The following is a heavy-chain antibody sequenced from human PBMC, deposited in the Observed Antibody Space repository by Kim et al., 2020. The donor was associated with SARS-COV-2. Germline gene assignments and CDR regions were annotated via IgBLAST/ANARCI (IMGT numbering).Heavy chain of an antibody. J-gene: IGHJ4*02. D-gene: IGHD6-19*01. V-gene: IGHV3-23*01. CDR2: ISGSGGST. CDR1: GFTFSSYA. CDR3: AKEGIAKYSSGWYYFDY. Sequence: GGSLRLSCAASGFTFSSYAMSWVRQAPGKGLEWVSAISGSGGSTYYADSVKGRFTISRDNSKNTLYLQMNSLRAEDTAVYYCAKEGIAKYSSGWYYFDYWGQGTLVTVSS.